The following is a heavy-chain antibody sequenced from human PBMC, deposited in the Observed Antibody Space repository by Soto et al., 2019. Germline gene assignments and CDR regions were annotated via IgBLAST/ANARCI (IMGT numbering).Heavy chain of an antibody. Sequence: EVQLVESGGGLVQSGRSRRLSCVASGFRFDDFAMHWVRQAPGKGLEWVPSIDWNSGSTAYADSVKGRFTVFRDNARNSLDLQMNSLRVEDTALYYCVKGRGSYFVYFGLDVWGPGTTVTVSS. CDR2: IDWNSGST. CDR1: GFRFDDFA. V-gene: IGHV3-9*01. J-gene: IGHJ6*02. D-gene: IGHD1-26*01. CDR3: VKGRGSYFVYFGLDV.